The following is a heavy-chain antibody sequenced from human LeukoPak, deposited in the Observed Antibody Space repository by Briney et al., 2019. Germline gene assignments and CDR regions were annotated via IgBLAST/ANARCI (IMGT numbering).Heavy chain of an antibody. Sequence: SVKVSCKASGGTFSSYAISWVRQAPGQGLEWMGGIIPIFGTANYAQKFQGRVTITADESTGTAYMELSSLRSEDTAVYYCAREGSGYCSSTSCYQSAFDIWGQGTMVTVSS. V-gene: IGHV1-69*13. CDR1: GGTFSSYA. CDR3: AREGSGYCSSTSCYQSAFDI. CDR2: IIPIFGTA. D-gene: IGHD2-2*01. J-gene: IGHJ3*02.